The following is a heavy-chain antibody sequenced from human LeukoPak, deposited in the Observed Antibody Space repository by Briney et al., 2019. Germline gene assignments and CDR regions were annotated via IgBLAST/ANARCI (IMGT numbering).Heavy chain of an antibody. CDR2: IYYSGST. V-gene: IGHV4-39*01. J-gene: IGHJ5*02. CDR3: ARTYYNILTGYYRDRFDP. Sequence: SETLSLTCSVSGGSISSRNYYWGWIRQPPGKGLEWIGSIYYSGSTYYNPSLKIRLTISVDTSKNQFSLKLSSVTAADTAVYYCARTYYNILTGYYRDRFDPWGQGTLVTVSS. D-gene: IGHD3-9*01. CDR1: GGSISSRNYY.